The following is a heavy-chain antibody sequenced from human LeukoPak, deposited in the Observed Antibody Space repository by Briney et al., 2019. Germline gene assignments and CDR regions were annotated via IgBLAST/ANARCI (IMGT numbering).Heavy chain of an antibody. V-gene: IGHV3-23*01. D-gene: IGHD3-16*02. CDR3: AKDSAPRLGELSLYSDY. Sequence: GGSLRLSCVGSGFTFRSHAMGWVRQAPEKGLEFVSGIYENGGTTYYADSVKGRFSISRDNSKNTLYLQMDSLRAEDTAVYYCAKDSAPRLGELSLYSDYWGQGTLVTVSS. J-gene: IGHJ4*02. CDR1: GFTFRSHA. CDR2: IYENGGTT.